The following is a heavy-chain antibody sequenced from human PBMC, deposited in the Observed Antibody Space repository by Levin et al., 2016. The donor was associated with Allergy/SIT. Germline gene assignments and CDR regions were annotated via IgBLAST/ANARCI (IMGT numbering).Heavy chain of an antibody. V-gene: IGHV3-23*01. J-gene: IGHJ4*02. D-gene: IGHD4-17*01. CDR1: GFTFSSYA. CDR3: AKDNGDYGSDY. Sequence: ETLSLTCAASGFTFSSYAMSWVRQAPGKGLEWVSAISGSGGSTYYADSVKGRFTISRDNSKNTLYLQMNSLRAEDTAVYYCAKDNGDYGSDYWGQGTLVTVSS. CDR2: ISGSGGST.